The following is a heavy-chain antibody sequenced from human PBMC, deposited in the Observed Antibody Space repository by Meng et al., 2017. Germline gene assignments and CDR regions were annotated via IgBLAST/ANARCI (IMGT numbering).Heavy chain of an antibody. V-gene: IGHV1-69*01. CDR3: ATYYGGIAYYFDY. CDR1: GGTFSSYA. D-gene: IGHD4-23*01. Sequence: QVQPVQCGAEVKEPGSSVKVSCKASGGTFSSYAISWVRQAPGQGLEWMGGIIPIFGTANYAQKFQGRVTITADESTSTAYMELSSLRSEDTAVYYCATYYGGIAYYFDYWGQGTLVTVSS. J-gene: IGHJ4*02. CDR2: IIPIFGTA.